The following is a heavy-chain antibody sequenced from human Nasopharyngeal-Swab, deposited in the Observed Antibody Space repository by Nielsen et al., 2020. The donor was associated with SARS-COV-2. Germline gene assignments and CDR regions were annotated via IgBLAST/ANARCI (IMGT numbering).Heavy chain of an antibody. CDR3: ARVPQPAVAGIHDAFDI. Sequence: ASVKVSCKASGYTFTSYYMHWVRQAPGQGLEWMGIINPSGGSTSYAQKFQSRVTMTRDTSTSTVYMELSSLRSEDTAVYYCARVPQPAVAGIHDAFDIWGQGTMVTVSS. J-gene: IGHJ3*02. CDR1: GYTFTSYY. D-gene: IGHD6-19*01. CDR2: INPSGGST. V-gene: IGHV1-46*01.